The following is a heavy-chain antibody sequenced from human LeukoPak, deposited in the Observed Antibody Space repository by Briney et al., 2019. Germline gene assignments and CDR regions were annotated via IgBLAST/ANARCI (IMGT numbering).Heavy chain of an antibody. CDR2: ISGSGGST. CDR3: AKAEVQLWLIHYYYYMDV. Sequence: PGGSLRLSCAASGFTFSTYAMSWGRQAPGKGLEWVSAISGSGGSTYYADSVKGRFTISRDNSKNTLYLQMNSLRAEDTAVYYCAKAEVQLWLIHYYYYMDVWGKGTTVTISS. D-gene: IGHD5-18*01. CDR1: GFTFSTYA. J-gene: IGHJ6*03. V-gene: IGHV3-23*01.